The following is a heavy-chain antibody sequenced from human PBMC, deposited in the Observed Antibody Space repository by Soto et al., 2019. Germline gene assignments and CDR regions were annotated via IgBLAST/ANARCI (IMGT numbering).Heavy chain of an antibody. J-gene: IGHJ6*02. Sequence: EVQLLESGGGLGQRGGSLRLSCAASGFTFSSYSMSWVRQAPGTGLEWVSSISDSGGGSYLADSVKGRFTISRDNSKNTLYLQMNSVGVEDTAVYYCAKDRAVAGIGCYYGIGVWGQGTPVTVSS. D-gene: IGHD6-19*01. CDR3: AKDRAVAGIGCYYGIGV. V-gene: IGHV3-23*01. CDR2: ISDSGGGS. CDR1: GFTFSSYS.